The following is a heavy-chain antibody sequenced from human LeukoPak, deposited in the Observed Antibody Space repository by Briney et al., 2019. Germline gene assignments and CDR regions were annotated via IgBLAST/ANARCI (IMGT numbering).Heavy chain of an antibody. J-gene: IGHJ4*02. V-gene: IGHV3-21*01. CDR3: AILQAATVDY. Sequence: GRSLRLSCPASGFTFSSYSMNWVRQAPGKGLEWVSSISSSSSYIYYADSVKGRFTISRDNAKNSLYLQMNSLRAEDTAVYYCAILQAATVDYWGQGTLVTVSS. D-gene: IGHD6-25*01. CDR1: GFTFSSYS. CDR2: ISSSSSYI.